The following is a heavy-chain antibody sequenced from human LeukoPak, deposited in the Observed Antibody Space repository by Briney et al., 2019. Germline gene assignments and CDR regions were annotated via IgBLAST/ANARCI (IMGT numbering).Heavy chain of an antibody. CDR3: ARDHGIAAREAFDI. J-gene: IGHJ3*02. CDR2: INHSGST. CDR1: GGSISSGDYY. D-gene: IGHD6-13*01. Sequence: SETLSLTCIVSGGSISSGDYYWSWIRQPPGKGLEWIGYINHSGSTYYKPSLKSRVTISVDRSKNHFSLNLSYVTAADTAVYYCARDHGIAAREAFDIWGQGTMVTVSS. V-gene: IGHV4-30-2*01.